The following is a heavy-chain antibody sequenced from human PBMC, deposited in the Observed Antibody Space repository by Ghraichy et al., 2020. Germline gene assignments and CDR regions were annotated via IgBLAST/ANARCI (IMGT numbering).Heavy chain of an antibody. CDR3: VKDSRYSGNPLYWYFDR. D-gene: IGHD1-26*01. J-gene: IGHJ2*01. Sequence: GGSLRLSCAASGITFSSYAMSWVRQAPGKGLEWVSAISGSGGSTYYADSVKGRFTISRDNSKNTLYLQMNSLRAEDTAVYYCVKDSRYSGNPLYWYFDRWGRGNPVTASA. V-gene: IGHV3-23*01. CDR2: ISGSGGST. CDR1: GITFSSYA.